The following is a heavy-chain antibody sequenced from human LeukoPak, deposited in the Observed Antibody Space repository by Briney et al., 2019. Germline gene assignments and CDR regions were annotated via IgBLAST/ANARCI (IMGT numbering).Heavy chain of an antibody. CDR1: GGTFSSYA. V-gene: IGHV1-69*13. J-gene: IGHJ6*04. Sequence: SVKVSCKASGGTFSSYAISWVRQAPGQGLEWMGGIIPIFGTANYAQKFQGRVTITADESTSTAYMELGSLRSEDTAVYYCAGDLGGSTRDLYYYYGMDVWGKGTTVTVSS. D-gene: IGHD2-2*01. CDR3: AGDLGGSTRDLYYYYGMDV. CDR2: IIPIFGTA.